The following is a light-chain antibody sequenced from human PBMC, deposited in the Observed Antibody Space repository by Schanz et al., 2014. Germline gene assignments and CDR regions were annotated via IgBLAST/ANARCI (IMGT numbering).Light chain of an antibody. V-gene: IGLV2-14*02. Sequence: QSALTQPASVSGSPGQSITISCTGTSSDVGSYNLVSWYQQHPGKAPNLMIYEGSKRPSGVSNRFSGSKSGNTASLTISGLQAEDEADYYCSSYVGINNFRVFGGGTKLTVL. CDR2: EGS. CDR3: SSYVGINNFRV. J-gene: IGLJ2*01. CDR1: SSDVGSYNL.